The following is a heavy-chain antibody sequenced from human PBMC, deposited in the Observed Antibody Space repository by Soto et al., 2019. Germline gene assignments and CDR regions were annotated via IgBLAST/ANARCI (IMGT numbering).Heavy chain of an antibody. J-gene: IGHJ4*02. D-gene: IGHD2-2*01. CDR3: ARQIGYQLPYFDY. Sequence: PSETLSLTCTVSGGSISSYYWSWIRQPPGKGLEWIGYIYYSGSTNYNPSLKSRVTISVDTSKNQFSLKLSSVTAADTAVYYCARQIGYQLPYFDYWGQGTLVTVSS. CDR2: IYYSGST. V-gene: IGHV4-59*08. CDR1: GGSISSYY.